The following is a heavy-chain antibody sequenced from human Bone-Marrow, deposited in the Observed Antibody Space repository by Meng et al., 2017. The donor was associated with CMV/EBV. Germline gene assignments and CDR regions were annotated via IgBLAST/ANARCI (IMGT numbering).Heavy chain of an antibody. CDR3: ARGKDPTYYDFWSGYYGFDY. CDR1: GFTFRRYS. D-gene: IGHD3-3*01. J-gene: IGHJ4*02. V-gene: IGHV3-48*04. Sequence: GGSLRPSCQASGFTFRRYSMNWVRQAPGKGLEWVSYISSSSSTIYYADSVKGRFTISRDNAKNSLYLQMNSLRAEDTAVYYCARGKDPTYYDFWSGYYGFDYWGQGTLVTVSS. CDR2: ISSSSSTI.